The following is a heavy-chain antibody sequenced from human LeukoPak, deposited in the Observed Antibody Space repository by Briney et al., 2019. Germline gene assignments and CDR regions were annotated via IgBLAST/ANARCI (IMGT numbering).Heavy chain of an antibody. D-gene: IGHD4-17*01. J-gene: IGHJ6*02. Sequence: PSETLSLTCTVSGGSISSYHWSWIRQPPGKGLEWIGYIYYSGSTNYNPSLKSRVTISVDTSKNQFSLKLSSVTAADTAVYYCARDRRGLYGDYPKSYYYYYGMDVWGQGTTVTVSS. CDR1: GGSISSYH. V-gene: IGHV4-59*01. CDR3: ARDRRGLYGDYPKSYYYYYGMDV. CDR2: IYYSGST.